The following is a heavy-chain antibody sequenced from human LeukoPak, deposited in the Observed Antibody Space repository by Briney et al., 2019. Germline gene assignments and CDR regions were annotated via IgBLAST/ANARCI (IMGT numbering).Heavy chain of an antibody. V-gene: IGHV4-39*01. CDR1: GGSISSSSYY. CDR2: IYYTRST. D-gene: IGHD3-22*01. CDR3: ARGVTMIVVVIHDWYFDL. Sequence: SETLSLTRTVSGGSISSSSYYWGWIRQPPGKGLEWIGSIYYTRSTYYNPSLKSRVTISVDTSKNQFSLKLTSVTAADTAVYYCARGVTMIVVVIHDWYFDLWGRGTLVTVSS. J-gene: IGHJ2*01.